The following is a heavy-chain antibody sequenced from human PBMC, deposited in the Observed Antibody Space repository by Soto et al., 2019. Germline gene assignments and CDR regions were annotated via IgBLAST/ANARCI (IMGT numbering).Heavy chain of an antibody. Sequence: GGSLRLSCAASGFTFSSYAMSWVRQAPGKGLEWVSAISGSGCSTYYADSVKGRFTISRDNSKNTLYLQMNSLRAEDTAVYYCAKSSYDYIWGSYPGPFDYWGQGTLVTVSS. V-gene: IGHV3-23*01. D-gene: IGHD3-16*02. J-gene: IGHJ4*02. CDR2: ISGSGCST. CDR3: AKSSYDYIWGSYPGPFDY. CDR1: GFTFSSYA.